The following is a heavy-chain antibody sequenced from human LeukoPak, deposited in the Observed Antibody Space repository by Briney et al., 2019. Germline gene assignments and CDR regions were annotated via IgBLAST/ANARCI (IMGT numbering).Heavy chain of an antibody. CDR2: INPSGGST. V-gene: IGHV1-46*01. CDR1: GYTFTSYY. J-gene: IGHJ4*02. D-gene: IGHD3-10*01. Sequence: ASVKVSCKASGYTFTSYYMHWVRQAPGQGLEWMGIINPSGGSTSYAQKFQGRVTMTRDMSTSTVYMELSSLRSEDTAVYYCARDAPRYYYGSGSGFDYWGQGTLVTVSS. CDR3: ARDAPRYYYGSGSGFDY.